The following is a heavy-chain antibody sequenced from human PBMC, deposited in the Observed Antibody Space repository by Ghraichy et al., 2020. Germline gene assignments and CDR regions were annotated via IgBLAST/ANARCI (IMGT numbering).Heavy chain of an antibody. V-gene: IGHV3-23*01. Sequence: GESLNISCAASGFTFSSYAMSWVRQAPGKGLEWVSAISGSGGSTYYADSVKGRFTISRDNSKNTLYLQMNSLRAEDTAVYYCAKDLTTVTTAGYWGQGTLVTVSS. CDR2: ISGSGGST. D-gene: IGHD4-17*01. J-gene: IGHJ4*02. CDR1: GFTFSSYA. CDR3: AKDLTTVTTAGY.